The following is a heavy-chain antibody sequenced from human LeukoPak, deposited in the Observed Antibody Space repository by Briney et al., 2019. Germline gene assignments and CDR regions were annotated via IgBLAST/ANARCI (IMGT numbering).Heavy chain of an antibody. V-gene: IGHV4-39*01. CDR1: GGSISSSSYY. CDR3: AKTAGHIG. Sequence: PSGTLSLTCTVSGGSISSSSYYWGWIRQPPGKGLEWIGSIYYSGSTYYNPSLKSRVTISVDTSKNQFSLKLSSVTAADTAVYYWAKTAGHIGGAQETLVTFS. J-gene: IGHJ4*02. CDR2: IYYSGST. D-gene: IGHD2-21*01.